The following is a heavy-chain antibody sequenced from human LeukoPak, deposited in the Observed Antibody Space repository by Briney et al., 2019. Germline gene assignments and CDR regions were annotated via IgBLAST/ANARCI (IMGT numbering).Heavy chain of an antibody. CDR2: IYYSGST. CDR3: ARGPAYCGGDCLTPFDP. J-gene: IGHJ5*02. Sequence: PSETLSLTCTVSGGSIGSYYWSWIRQPPGKGLEWIGCIYYSGSTNYNPSLKSRVTISVDTSKNQFSLKLSSVTAADTAVYYCARGPAYCGGDCLTPFDPWGQGTLVTVSS. V-gene: IGHV4-59*01. CDR1: GGSIGSYY. D-gene: IGHD2-21*02.